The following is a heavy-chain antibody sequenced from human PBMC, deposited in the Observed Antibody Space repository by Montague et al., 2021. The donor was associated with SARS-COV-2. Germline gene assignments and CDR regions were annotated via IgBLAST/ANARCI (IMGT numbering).Heavy chain of an antibody. Sequence: TLSLTCTVSGGSISSGGYYWSWIRQPPGKGLEWIGYIYYSGSTYYNPSLKSRVTISVDTSKNQFSLKLSSVTAADTAVYYCARVHIVVVTAMRYFDLWGRRTLVTVSS. J-gene: IGHJ2*01. V-gene: IGHV4-31*03. D-gene: IGHD2-21*02. CDR3: ARVHIVVVTAMRYFDL. CDR1: GGSISSGGYY. CDR2: IYYSGST.